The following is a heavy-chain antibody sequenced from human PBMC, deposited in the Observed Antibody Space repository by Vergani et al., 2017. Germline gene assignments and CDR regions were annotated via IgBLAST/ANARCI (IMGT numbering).Heavy chain of an antibody. CDR2: IFPGDSDT. CDR1: GYSFTTYW. V-gene: IGHV5-51*01. CDR3: ARPSSHLPYYLDY. J-gene: IGHJ4*02. D-gene: IGHD6-13*01. Sequence: EVQLVQSGAEVKKPGESLKISCKGSGYSFTTYWIGWLRQMPGKGLDWMGIIFPGDSDTRYSPSFQGQVTRSADTSISTAYLQWRSLKASDTAMYYCARPSSHLPYYLDYWGQGTLVTVSS.